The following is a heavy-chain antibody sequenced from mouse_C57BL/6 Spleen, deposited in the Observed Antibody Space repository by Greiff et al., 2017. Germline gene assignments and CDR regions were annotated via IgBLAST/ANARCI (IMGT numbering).Heavy chain of an antibody. CDR1: GFNIKDYY. CDR3: TTHYYGTPFDY. D-gene: IGHD1-1*01. CDR2: IDPEDGDT. V-gene: IGHV14-1*01. J-gene: IGHJ2*01. Sequence: EVQLQQSGAELVRPGASVKLSCTASGFNIKDYYMHWVKQRPEQGLEWSGRIDPEDGDTEYAPKFQGKATMTADTSSNTAYLQLSSLTSEDTAVYYCTTHYYGTPFDYWGQGTTLTVSS.